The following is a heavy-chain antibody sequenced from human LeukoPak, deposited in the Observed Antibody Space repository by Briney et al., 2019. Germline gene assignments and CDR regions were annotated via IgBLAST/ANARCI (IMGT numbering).Heavy chain of an antibody. V-gene: IGHV1-18*01. CDR2: ISSYNGNT. CDR3: ARGPGYYFYHYMDV. Sequence: GASVKVSCKASGYTFTTYDISWVRQAPGQGLEWMGWISSYNGNTNYAQKLQGRVTMTMTTDTSTTTAYMELRSLRSDDTAVYYCARGPGYYFYHYMDVWGKGTTVTVSS. CDR1: GYTFTTYD. J-gene: IGHJ6*03.